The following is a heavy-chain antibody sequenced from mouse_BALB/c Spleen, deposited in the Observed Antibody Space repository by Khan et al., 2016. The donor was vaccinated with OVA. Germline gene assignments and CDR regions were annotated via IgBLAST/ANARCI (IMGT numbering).Heavy chain of an antibody. CDR2: INPTSGYT. CDR1: GYTFTSYW. V-gene: IGHV1-7*01. Sequence: QVQLQQSGAELAKPGASVKMSCTASGYTFTSYWMHWIKQRPGQGLEWIGYINPTSGYTDYNQKFKDKATLTADKSSSTAYMQLRSLTSDDSAVFYCARDRIDYWGQGTALTVCS. J-gene: IGHJ2*01. CDR3: ARDRIDY.